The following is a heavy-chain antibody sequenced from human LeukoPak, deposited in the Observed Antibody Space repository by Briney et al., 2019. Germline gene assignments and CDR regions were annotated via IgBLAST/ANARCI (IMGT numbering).Heavy chain of an antibody. CDR3: ARGGAGQLEPFDY. D-gene: IGHD1-1*01. V-gene: IGHV4-30-2*01. CDR1: GGSISSGGYY. J-gene: IGHJ4*02. CDR2: IYHSGST. Sequence: SETLSLTCTVSGGSISSGGYYWSWIRQPPGKGLEWIGYIYHSGSTYYNPSLKSRVTISVDRSKNQFSLKLSSVTAADTAVYYCARGGAGQLEPFDYWGQGTLVPSPQ.